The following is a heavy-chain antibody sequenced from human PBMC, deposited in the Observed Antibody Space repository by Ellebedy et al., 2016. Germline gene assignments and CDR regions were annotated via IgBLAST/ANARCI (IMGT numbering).Heavy chain of an antibody. CDR3: ARDDYDYVWGSYRIDAFDI. V-gene: IGHV3-21*01. D-gene: IGHD3-16*02. CDR2: ISSSSSYI. CDR1: GFTFSSYS. Sequence: GESLKISXAASGFTFSSYSMNWVRQAPGKGLEWVSSISSSSSYIYYADSVKGRFTISRDNAKNSLYLQMNSLRAEDTAVYYCARDDYDYVWGSYRIDAFDIWGQGTMVTVSS. J-gene: IGHJ3*02.